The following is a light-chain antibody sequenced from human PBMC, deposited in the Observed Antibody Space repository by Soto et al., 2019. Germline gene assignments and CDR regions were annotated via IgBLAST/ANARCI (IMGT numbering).Light chain of an antibody. CDR2: GAS. CDR1: QSVSNN. Sequence: EIVMTQSPATLSVSPGERATRSCRASQSVSNNLAWYQQKPDQTPRLLIYGASTRATGIPVRFSGSGSGTEFTLSISSRQSEDFAVYYCQQYNNWPPVTFGQGTKLEIE. CDR3: QQYNNWPPVT. V-gene: IGKV3-15*01. J-gene: IGKJ2*01.